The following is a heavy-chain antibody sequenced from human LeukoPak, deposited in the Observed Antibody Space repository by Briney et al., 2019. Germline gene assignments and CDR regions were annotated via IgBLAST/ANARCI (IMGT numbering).Heavy chain of an antibody. CDR1: GGSISSYY. J-gene: IGHJ6*02. V-gene: IGHV4-59*08. Sequence: PSETLSLTCTVSGGSISSYYWSWIWQPPGKGLEWIGYIYYSGSTNYNPSLKSRVTISVDTSKNQFSLKLSSVTAADTAVYYCARHLDDSSGYWGYYYYYGMDVWGQGTTVTVSS. D-gene: IGHD3-22*01. CDR2: IYYSGST. CDR3: ARHLDDSSGYWGYYYYYGMDV.